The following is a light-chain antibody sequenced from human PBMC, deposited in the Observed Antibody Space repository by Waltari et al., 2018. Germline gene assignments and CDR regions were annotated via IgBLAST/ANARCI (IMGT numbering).Light chain of an antibody. Sequence: VLTQSPGTLSLSPGERATLPCRASQSITKKFFAWYQQKPGQAPRLLIYGASSRAAGIPDRFSGSGSGTDFTLTISRLEPEDSAVYYCQQYGSSVMYTVGQGTKLEIK. J-gene: IGKJ2*01. CDR2: GAS. V-gene: IGKV3-20*01. CDR1: QSITKKF. CDR3: QQYGSSVMYT.